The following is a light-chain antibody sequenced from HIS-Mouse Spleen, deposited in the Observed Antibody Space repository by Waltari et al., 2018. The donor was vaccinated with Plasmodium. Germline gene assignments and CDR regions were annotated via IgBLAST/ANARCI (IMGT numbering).Light chain of an antibody. J-gene: IGLJ3*02. Sequence: SYELTQPPSVSVSPGQTARITCSGDALPKKYAYWYQQKSGQPPVMVIYEDSKRPSGIPERFSGSSSGTMATLTISGAQVGYEADYYCYSTDSSCNHRVFGGGTKLTVL. CDR1: ALPKKY. V-gene: IGLV3-10*01. CDR2: EDS. CDR3: YSTDSSCNHRV.